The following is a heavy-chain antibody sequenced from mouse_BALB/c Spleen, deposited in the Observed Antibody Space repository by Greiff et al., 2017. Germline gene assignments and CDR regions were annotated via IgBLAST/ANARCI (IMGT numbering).Heavy chain of an antibody. CDR2: ISSGGST. V-gene: IGHV5-6-5*01. Sequence: EVKLVESGGGLVKPGGSLKLSCAASGFTFSSYAMSWVRQTPEKRLEWVASISSGGSTYYPDSVKGRFTISRDNARNILYLQMSSLRSEDTAMYYCARGGGTYYFDYWGQGTTLTVSS. CDR3: ARGGGTYYFDY. D-gene: IGHD5-1*01. J-gene: IGHJ2*01. CDR1: GFTFSSYA.